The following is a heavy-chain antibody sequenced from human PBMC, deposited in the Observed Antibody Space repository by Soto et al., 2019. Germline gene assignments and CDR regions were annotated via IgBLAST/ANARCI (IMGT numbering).Heavy chain of an antibody. D-gene: IGHD3-10*01. J-gene: IGHJ3*02. Sequence: QVQLEQSGAEVKKPGSSVKISCKASGGTLSDHGVSWLRQAPGQGLEWVGGTIPVFNTAKYAPKFQGRVTIAADKSTYIACMELGSLRSDDTAFYYCARGVYGSGNYYTGPSAFDIWGQGTLVIVSS. CDR1: GGTLSDHG. CDR2: TIPVFNTA. V-gene: IGHV1-69*06. CDR3: ARGVYGSGNYYTGPSAFDI.